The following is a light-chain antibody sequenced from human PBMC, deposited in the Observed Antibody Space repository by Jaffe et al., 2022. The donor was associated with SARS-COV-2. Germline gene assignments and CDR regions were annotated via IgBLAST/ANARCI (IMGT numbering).Light chain of an antibody. J-gene: IGKJ1*01. CDR1: QSVSSSY. V-gene: IGKV3-20*01. CDR2: GAS. CDR3: QHYLT. Sequence: EIVLTQSPGTLSLSPGERATLSCRASQSVSSSYLAWYQQNPGQAPRLLIYGASSRAAGIPDRFSGSGSGTDFTLTISRLEPEDFAVYYCQHYLTFGQGTKVEIK.